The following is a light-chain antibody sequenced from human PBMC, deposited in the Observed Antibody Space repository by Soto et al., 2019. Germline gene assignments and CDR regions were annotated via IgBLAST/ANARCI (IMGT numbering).Light chain of an antibody. CDR1: HSVSSD. J-gene: IGKJ5*01. CDR2: YAS. CDR3: QQYNKWPIT. V-gene: IGKV3-15*01. Sequence: EIVMTQSPATLSVSPGESATLSCRASHSVSSDLPWYQQKPGQAPRLLIYYASTMATGFPARFSGGGSGTEFTLTISSLQSEDSAFYYCQQYNKWPITLGEGTRLEIK.